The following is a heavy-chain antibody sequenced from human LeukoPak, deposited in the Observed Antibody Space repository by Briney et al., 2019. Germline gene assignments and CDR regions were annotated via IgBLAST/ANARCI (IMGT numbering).Heavy chain of an antibody. D-gene: IGHD3-16*01. CDR2: INHSGST. J-gene: IGHJ4*02. CDR1: GGFFSGYY. V-gene: IGHV4-34*01. CDR3: AKSSWGHYFDY. Sequence: PWETLSLTCAVYGGFFSGYYWSWIRQPPGKGLEWIGEINHSGSTNYNPSLKSRVTISVDTSKNQFSLKLSSVTAADTAVYYCAKSSWGHYFDYWGQGTLVTVSS.